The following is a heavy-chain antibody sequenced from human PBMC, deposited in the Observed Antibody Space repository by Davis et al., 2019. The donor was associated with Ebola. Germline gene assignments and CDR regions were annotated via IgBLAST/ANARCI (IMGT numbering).Heavy chain of an antibody. D-gene: IGHD3-3*01. CDR2: ISGNGGTT. CDR3: ARSTLDSDFWSGYPPYYFDS. J-gene: IGHJ4*02. CDR1: GFTFSRFA. Sequence: PGGSLRLSCVASGFTFSRFAMTWVRHAPGKGLEWVSTISGNGGTTHYAASVEGQFTISRDNSKSTVFLQMNRLRSEDAAVYYCARSTLDSDFWSGYPPYYFDSWGQGTLVTVSS. V-gene: IGHV3-23*01.